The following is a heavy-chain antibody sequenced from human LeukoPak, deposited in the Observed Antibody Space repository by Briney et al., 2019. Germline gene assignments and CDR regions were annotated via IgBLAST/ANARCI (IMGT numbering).Heavy chain of an antibody. D-gene: IGHD3-10*01. CDR1: GGSFSGYY. CDR2: INHSGSS. J-gene: IGHJ6*03. V-gene: IGHV4-34*01. Sequence: PSETLSLTCAVYGGSFSGYYWSWIRQPPGKGLEWIGEINHSGSSNYNPSLKSRVTISVDTSKNQFSLKLSSVTAADTAVYYCARGRRPPRFRELLSAGYMDVWGKGSTVTVSS. CDR3: ARGRRPPRFRELLSAGYMDV.